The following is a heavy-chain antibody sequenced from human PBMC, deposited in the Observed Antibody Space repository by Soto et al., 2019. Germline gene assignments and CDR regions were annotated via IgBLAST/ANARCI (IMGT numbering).Heavy chain of an antibody. CDR2: INHSGST. V-gene: IGHV4-34*01. Sequence: PSETLSLTCAVYGGSFSGYYWSWIRQPPGKGLEWIGEINHSGSTNYNPSLKSRVTISVDTSKNQFSLKLSSVTAADTAVYYCARGLYDCWSGYENYYYYYMDVWGKENTVTVSS. CDR1: GGSFSGYY. J-gene: IGHJ6*03. CDR3: ARGLYDCWSGYENYYYYYMDV. D-gene: IGHD3-3*01.